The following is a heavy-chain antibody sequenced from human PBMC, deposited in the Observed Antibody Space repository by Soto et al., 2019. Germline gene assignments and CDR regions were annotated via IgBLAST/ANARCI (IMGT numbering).Heavy chain of an antibody. J-gene: IGHJ3*02. D-gene: IGHD6-6*01. CDR1: GFSLSTSGVG. Sequence: QGTLKESGPTLVKPTQTLTLTCSFSGFSLSTSGVGVGWISKSPGKSLEWLALIYWSGDEHYRPSLKSRLSIIKDTTKNHVVLIMNDMDTVDTATYYGARGLATLPVFAFDIWGQGTMVTVSS. V-gene: IGHV2-5*01. CDR3: ARGLATLPVFAFDI. CDR2: IYWSGDE.